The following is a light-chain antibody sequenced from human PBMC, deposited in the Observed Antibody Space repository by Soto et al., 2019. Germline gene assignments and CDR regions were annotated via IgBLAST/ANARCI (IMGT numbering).Light chain of an antibody. CDR2: SAS. J-gene: IGKJ1*01. V-gene: IGKV1-27*01. CDR1: QGIGNS. CDR3: QKYDSAPWT. Sequence: IPMTQSPSSLSASVGDRVIITCRASQGIGNSLAWYQQKAGRVPKLLMHSASTLLSGVPSRFSGSGPGTDFTLTISSLQPEDVATYYCQKYDSAPWTFGQGTKVEIK.